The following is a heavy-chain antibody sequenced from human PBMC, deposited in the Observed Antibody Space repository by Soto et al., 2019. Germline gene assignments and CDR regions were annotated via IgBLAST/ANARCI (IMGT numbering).Heavy chain of an antibody. CDR2: IYYSGST. CDR3: ARSSGYYDSSGYSNWFDP. D-gene: IGHD3-22*01. J-gene: IGHJ5*02. Sequence: PSETPSLTCPVPGGSIKSYYRSWIRPPPGKGLEGIGDIYYSGSTNYNPSLKSRVTISVDTSKNQFSLKPSSVTAADTAVYYCARSSGYYDSSGYSNWFDPWGQGTLGTVCS. V-gene: IGHV4-59*01. CDR1: GGSIKSYY.